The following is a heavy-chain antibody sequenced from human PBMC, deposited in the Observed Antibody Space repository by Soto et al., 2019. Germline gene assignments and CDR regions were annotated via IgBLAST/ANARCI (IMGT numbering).Heavy chain of an antibody. CDR3: ARQREDIVVVPAAGYYYYYYMDV. CDR1: GGSISSSSYY. J-gene: IGHJ6*03. Sequence: PSETLSLTCTVSGGSISSSSYYWGWIRQPPGKGLEWIGSIYYSGSTYYNPSLKSRVTISVDTSKNQFSLKLSSVTAADTAVYYCARQREDIVVVPAAGYYYYYYMDVWGKGTTVTVSS. CDR2: IYYSGST. V-gene: IGHV4-39*01. D-gene: IGHD2-2*01.